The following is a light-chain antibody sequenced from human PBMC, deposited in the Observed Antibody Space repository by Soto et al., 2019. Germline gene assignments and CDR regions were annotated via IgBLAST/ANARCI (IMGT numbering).Light chain of an antibody. Sequence: DIPMTQSPSTLSASVGDRVTITCRASQSISSWLAWYQQKPGKAPKLLVYKASTLESGVPSRFSGSESGTEFTLTISSLQPDDFASYYCQQYKSYWTFGQGTKVEIK. CDR3: QQYKSYWT. CDR2: KAS. J-gene: IGKJ1*01. V-gene: IGKV1-5*03. CDR1: QSISSW.